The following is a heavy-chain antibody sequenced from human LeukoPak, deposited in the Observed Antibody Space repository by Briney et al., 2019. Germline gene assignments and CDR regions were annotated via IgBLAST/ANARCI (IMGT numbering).Heavy chain of an antibody. CDR2: IYHSGST. V-gene: IGHV4-30-2*01. CDR3: ARGLARWSFDY. CDR1: GGSISSGGYS. D-gene: IGHD4-23*01. Sequence: SQTLSLTCAVSGGSISSGGYSWSWIRQPPGKGLEWIGYIYHSGSTYYNPSLKSRVTISVDRSKNQFSLKLSSVTAADTAVYYCARGLARWSFDYWGQGTLVTVSS. J-gene: IGHJ4*02.